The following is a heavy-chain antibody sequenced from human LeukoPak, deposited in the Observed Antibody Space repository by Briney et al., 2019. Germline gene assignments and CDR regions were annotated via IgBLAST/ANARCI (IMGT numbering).Heavy chain of an antibody. J-gene: IGHJ3*02. Sequence: GGSLRLSCAASGFTFSSYGMTWVRQAPGKGLEWVSTSCSGGGTYYADSVKGRFTISRDNSKNTLYLQMNSLRAEDAAVYYCANEYSKGDIWGQGTMVTVSS. D-gene: IGHD4-11*01. CDR2: SCSGGGT. V-gene: IGHV3-23*01. CDR1: GFTFSSYG. CDR3: ANEYSKGDI.